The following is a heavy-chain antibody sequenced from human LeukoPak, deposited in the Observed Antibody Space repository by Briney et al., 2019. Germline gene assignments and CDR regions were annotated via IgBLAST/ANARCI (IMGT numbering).Heavy chain of an antibody. CDR3: ARDVLRYFDRGNWYFDL. J-gene: IGHJ2*01. CDR2: IKQDGSEE. CDR1: GFTFSSYW. Sequence: GGSLRLSCAASGFTFSSYWMSWVRQAPGKGLEWVANIKQDGSEEYYVDSVKGRFTISRDNAKNSLYLQMNSLRAEDTAVYYCARDVLRYFDRGNWYFDLWGRGTLVTVSS. D-gene: IGHD3-9*01. V-gene: IGHV3-7*01.